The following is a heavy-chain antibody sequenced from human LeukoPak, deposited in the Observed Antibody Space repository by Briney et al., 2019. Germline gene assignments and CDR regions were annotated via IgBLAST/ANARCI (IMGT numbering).Heavy chain of an antibody. J-gene: IGHJ6*03. Sequence: SETLSLTCTVSGYSISSGYYWGWIRPPPGKGLEWIGSIYHSGSTYYNPSLKSRVTISVDTPKNQFSLKLTSVTAADTAVYYCARDETYSSDWQSNHYYYYMDVWGKGTTVTVSS. CDR1: GYSISSGYY. D-gene: IGHD6-19*01. V-gene: IGHV4-38-2*02. CDR3: ARDETYSSDWQSNHYYYYMDV. CDR2: IYHSGST.